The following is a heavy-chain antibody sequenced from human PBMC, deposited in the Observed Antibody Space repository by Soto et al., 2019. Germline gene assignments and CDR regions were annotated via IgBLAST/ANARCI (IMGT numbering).Heavy chain of an antibody. CDR3: AHSIGNNYDSSGFNNWFDP. J-gene: IGHJ5*02. CDR1: GFSLHTSGVG. Sequence: SRPTRVNPTHTLTLTCTFSGFSLHTSGVGVGWIRQPPGKALEWLALIYWDDDKRYSPSLKTRLTITKDTSKNQVVLTMTNMDPVDTATYFCAHSIGNNYDSSGFNNWFDPWGQGTLVTVSS. CDR2: IYWDDDK. D-gene: IGHD3-22*01. V-gene: IGHV2-5*02.